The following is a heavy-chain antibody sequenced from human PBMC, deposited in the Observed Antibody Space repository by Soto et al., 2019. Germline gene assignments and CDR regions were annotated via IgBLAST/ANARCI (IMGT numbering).Heavy chain of an antibody. V-gene: IGHV3-9*01. Sequence: EVQLVESGGGLVQPGRSLRLSCAASGFTFDDYAMHWVRQAPGKGLEWVSGISWNSGSIGYADSVKGRFTISRDNAKNSLYLQMNSLRAEDTALYYCAKDETPFDPASSILDSWGQGTLVTVSS. D-gene: IGHD3-9*01. CDR2: ISWNSGSI. CDR1: GFTFDDYA. CDR3: AKDETPFDPASSILDS. J-gene: IGHJ4*02.